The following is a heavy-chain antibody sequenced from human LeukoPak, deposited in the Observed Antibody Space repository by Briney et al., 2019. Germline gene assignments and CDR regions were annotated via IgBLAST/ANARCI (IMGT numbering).Heavy chain of an antibody. Sequence: PGGSLRLSCAASGFTFSSYAMHWLPQAPGKGREWVSANSGSGGSTYYADSVKGRFTISRDNSKNTLYLQMNRLRAEDTAVYYCANHADDRFRVPWGQGTLVTVSS. CDR1: GFTFSSYA. V-gene: IGHV3-23*01. CDR3: ANHADDRFRVP. D-gene: IGHD3-3*01. CDR2: NSGSGGST. J-gene: IGHJ4*02.